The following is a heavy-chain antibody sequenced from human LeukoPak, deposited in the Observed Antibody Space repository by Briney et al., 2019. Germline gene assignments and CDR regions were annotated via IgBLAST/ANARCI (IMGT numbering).Heavy chain of an antibody. V-gene: IGHV4-4*07. J-gene: IGHJ6*03. CDR1: GGSISSYY. D-gene: IGHD2-2*01. CDR2: IYTSGST. Sequence: PSETLSLTCTVSGGSISSYYWSWIRQPAGKGLEWIGRIYTSGSTNYNPSLKSRVTMSVDTSKNQFSLKLSSVTAADTAVYYCTRLNIVVVPAAPGYYYYMDVWGKGTTVTVSS. CDR3: TRLNIVVVPAAPGYYYYMDV.